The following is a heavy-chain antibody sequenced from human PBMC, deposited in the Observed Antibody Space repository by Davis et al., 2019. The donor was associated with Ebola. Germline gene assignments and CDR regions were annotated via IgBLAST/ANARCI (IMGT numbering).Heavy chain of an antibody. CDR2: IDCGDANT. J-gene: IGHJ4*02. CDR1: GYSFASFA. D-gene: IGHD5-24*01. Sequence: ASVKVSCKASGYSFASFAMNWVRQAPGRGLEWLGWIDCGDANTNYSPHFQDRVTITRDSSATTAYLEVSGLRSEDTAVYYCARDRDGYNYFDYWGQGTLVTVSS. V-gene: IGHV1-3*01. CDR3: ARDRDGYNYFDY.